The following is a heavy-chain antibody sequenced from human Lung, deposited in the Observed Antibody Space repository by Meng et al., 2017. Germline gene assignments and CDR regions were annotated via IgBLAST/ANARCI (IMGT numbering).Heavy chain of an antibody. CDR2: INHSGST. CDR1: GGYFSEYA. V-gene: IGHV4-34*01. Sequence: QVQLQQWVAGLLKPSETLPLPCLVSGGYFSEYAWSWIRQPPGKGLEWIGEINHSGSTNYNPSLESRATISVDTSQNNLSLKLSSVTAADSAVHYCARGPTTMAHDFDYWGQGTLVTVSS. J-gene: IGHJ4*02. D-gene: IGHD4-11*01. CDR3: ARGPTTMAHDFDY.